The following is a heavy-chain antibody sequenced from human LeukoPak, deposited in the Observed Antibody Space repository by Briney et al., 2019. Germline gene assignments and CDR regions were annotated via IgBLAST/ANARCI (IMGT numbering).Heavy chain of an antibody. D-gene: IGHD3-3*01. J-gene: IGHJ4*02. Sequence: PGGSLRLSCAASGFTFSSYSMNWVRQAPGKGLEWVSSISSSSSYIYYADSVKGRFTISRDNAKNSLYLQMNSLRAEDTAVYYCARNLLDLADPWESSGYWGQGTLVTVSS. V-gene: IGHV3-21*04. CDR2: ISSSSSYI. CDR3: ARNLLDLADPWESSGY. CDR1: GFTFSSYS.